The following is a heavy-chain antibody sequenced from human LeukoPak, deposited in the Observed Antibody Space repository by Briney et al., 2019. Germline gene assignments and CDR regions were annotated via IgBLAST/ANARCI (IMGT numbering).Heavy chain of an antibody. CDR3: ASLVVVVPAAMSALSYYYGMDV. CDR1: GGYSSGFY. Sequence: SETLSLTCVVCGGYSSGFYWMWIGPPPGKGVVWMVELNHCGSNNYNPSLKSRVTISVDTSKNQFSLKLSSVTAADTAVYYCASLVVVVPAAMSALSYYYGMDVWGQGTTVTVSS. V-gene: IGHV4-34*01. J-gene: IGHJ6*02. D-gene: IGHD2-2*01. CDR2: LNHCGSN.